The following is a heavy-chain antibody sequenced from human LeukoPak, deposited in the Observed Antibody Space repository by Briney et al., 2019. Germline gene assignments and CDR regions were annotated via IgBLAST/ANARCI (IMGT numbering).Heavy chain of an antibody. CDR2: LGDSGRDT. Sequence: GGSLRLSCAASGFTFGSDDMNWVRQAPGKGLEWVSGLGDSGRDTWYADSAKGRFTISRNNTKNTLFLQMNSLRAEDTAIYYCAKVNWGKPAYWGQGTLVTVSS. J-gene: IGHJ4*02. CDR3: AKVNWGKPAY. CDR1: GFTFGSDD. D-gene: IGHD7-27*01. V-gene: IGHV3-23*01.